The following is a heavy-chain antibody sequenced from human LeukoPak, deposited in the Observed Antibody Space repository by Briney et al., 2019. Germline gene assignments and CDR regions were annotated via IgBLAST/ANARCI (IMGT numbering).Heavy chain of an antibody. CDR3: ARPSGYSSGWYAPSSIGY. J-gene: IGHJ4*02. D-gene: IGHD6-19*01. CDR1: GHSFTSYW. V-gene: IGHV5-51*01. CDR2: IYPGDSDT. Sequence: GESLKISCKGSGHSFTSYWIGWVRQMPGKGLEWMGIIYPGDSDTRYSPSFQGQVTISADKSISTAYLQWSSLKASDTAMYYCARPSGYSSGWYAPSSIGYWGQGTLVTVSS.